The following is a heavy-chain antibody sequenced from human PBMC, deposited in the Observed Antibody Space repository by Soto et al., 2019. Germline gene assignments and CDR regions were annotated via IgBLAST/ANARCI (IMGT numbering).Heavy chain of an antibody. CDR3: AKIPSRGMIFGAGS. D-gene: IGHD3-3*01. CDR1: GCIFRNHV. Sequence: EVQLLESGGGLVQPGGSLRLSCVASGCIFRNHVLNWVRQAPGKGLEWVSAIDNSGDGSFYADSVKGRFIISRDNSKDTVFLHMNNLRPEDTAFYYCAKIPSRGMIFGAGSWGQGTLVTVSS. V-gene: IGHV3-23*05. J-gene: IGHJ5*02. CDR2: IDNSGDGS.